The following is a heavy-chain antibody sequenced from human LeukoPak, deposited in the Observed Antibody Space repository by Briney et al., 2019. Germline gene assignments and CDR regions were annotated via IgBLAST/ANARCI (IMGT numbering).Heavy chain of an antibody. CDR3: ARDRMWELRS. Sequence: GGSLRLSCAASGFTVSSNYMNWVRQAPGKGLEWVSVIYSGGSKYYADSVKGRFTISRDSSKNTLYLQMNSLRAEDTAVYYCARDRMWELRSWGQGTLVTASS. D-gene: IGHD1-26*01. J-gene: IGHJ5*02. CDR2: IYSGGSK. CDR1: GFTVSSNY. V-gene: IGHV3-53*01.